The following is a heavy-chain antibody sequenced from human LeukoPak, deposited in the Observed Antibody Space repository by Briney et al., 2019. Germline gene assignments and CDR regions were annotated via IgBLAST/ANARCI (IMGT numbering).Heavy chain of an antibody. D-gene: IGHD2-15*01. J-gene: IGHJ5*02. V-gene: IGHV4-34*01. CDR2: INHSGST. Sequence: SETLSLTCAVYGGSFSGYYWSWIRQPPGKGLEWIGEINHSGSTNYNPSLKSRVTISVDTSKNQFSLKLRSVTAADTAVYYCARASCGGGTCYDSRGWFDPWGQGTLVTVSS. CDR1: GGSFSGYY. CDR3: ARASCGGGTCYDSRGWFDP.